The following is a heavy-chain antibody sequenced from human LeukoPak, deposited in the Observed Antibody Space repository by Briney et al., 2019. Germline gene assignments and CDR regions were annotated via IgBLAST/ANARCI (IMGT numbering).Heavy chain of an antibody. Sequence: GGSLRLSCAASGFTFSNYAMNWVRQAPGKGLEWVSSFSGSGGGTYYADSVKGRFTISRDNAKNSLYLQMNSLRAEDTAVYYCARMKPYYYDSSGSRSNGFDYWGQGTLVTVSS. D-gene: IGHD3-22*01. CDR2: FSGSGGGT. J-gene: IGHJ4*02. V-gene: IGHV3-23*01. CDR3: ARMKPYYYDSSGSRSNGFDY. CDR1: GFTFSNYA.